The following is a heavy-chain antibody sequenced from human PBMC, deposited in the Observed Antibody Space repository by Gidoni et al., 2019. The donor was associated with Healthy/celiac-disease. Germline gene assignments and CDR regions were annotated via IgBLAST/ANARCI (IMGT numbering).Heavy chain of an antibody. Sequence: QVQLVQSGAEVKKPGASVKVSCKVSGYPLTELSMHWVRQEPGKGLEWMGGFDPEDGETIYAQKFQVRVTMTEDTSTDTAYMELSSLRSEDTAVYYCASHYCSGGSCYSGVDYWGQGTLVTVSS. CDR2: FDPEDGET. J-gene: IGHJ4*02. V-gene: IGHV1-24*01. D-gene: IGHD2-15*01. CDR1: GYPLTELS. CDR3: ASHYCSGGSCYSGVDY.